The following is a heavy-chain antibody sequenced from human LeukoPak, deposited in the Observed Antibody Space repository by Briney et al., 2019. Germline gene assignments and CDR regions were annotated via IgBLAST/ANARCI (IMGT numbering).Heavy chain of an antibody. Sequence: GASVKVSCKASEGTFSSYAIRWVRQAPGQGLEWMGRIIPILGIANYAQKFQGRVTITADKSTSTAYMELSSLRSEDTAVYYCASDTYYYDSSGYYYPGEAFDIWGQGTMVTVSS. V-gene: IGHV1-69*04. CDR2: IIPILGIA. J-gene: IGHJ3*02. D-gene: IGHD3-22*01. CDR1: EGTFSSYA. CDR3: ASDTYYYDSSGYYYPGEAFDI.